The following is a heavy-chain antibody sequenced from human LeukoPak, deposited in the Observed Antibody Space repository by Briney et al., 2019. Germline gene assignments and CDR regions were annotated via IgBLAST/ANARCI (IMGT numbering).Heavy chain of an antibody. CDR1: GVSIRSYY. Sequence: SETLSLTCTVSGVSIRSYYWNWIRQPPGQALEWIGYAYHNGNTKYNPSLKGRVTASVDASKNQISLNLNSVIAADTAVYYCARWGTGVTTVNAFDMWGQGTMVTV. D-gene: IGHD4-11*01. CDR2: AYHNGNT. J-gene: IGHJ3*02. CDR3: ARWGTGVTTVNAFDM. V-gene: IGHV4-59*01.